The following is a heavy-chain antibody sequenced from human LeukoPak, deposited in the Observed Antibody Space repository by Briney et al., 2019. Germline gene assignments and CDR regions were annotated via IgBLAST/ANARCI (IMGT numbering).Heavy chain of an antibody. V-gene: IGHV4-39*01. Sequence: TPSETLSLTCTVSGVSIRSSSYYWGWLRQPPGKGLEWIVSIYYSGSTYYNPSLKSRVTISVDTSKNQFSLKLSSVTAADTAVYYCARHRRDGYISNAFDIWGQGTMVTVSS. CDR1: GVSIRSSSYY. J-gene: IGHJ3*02. CDR3: ARHRRDGYISNAFDI. CDR2: IYYSGST. D-gene: IGHD5-24*01.